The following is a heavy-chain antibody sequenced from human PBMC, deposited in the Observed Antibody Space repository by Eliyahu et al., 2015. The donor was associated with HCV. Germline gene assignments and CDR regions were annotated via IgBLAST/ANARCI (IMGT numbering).Heavy chain of an antibody. Sequence: RLSCSASGFTFSSYAMHWVRQAPGKGLEYVSAISSNGGSTYYADSVKGRFTISRDNSKNTLYLQMSSLRAEDTAVYYCVKVGPYPTAFDIWGQGTMVTVSS. V-gene: IGHV3-64D*06. CDR1: GFTFSSYA. D-gene: IGHD2-2*01. CDR2: ISSNGGST. J-gene: IGHJ3*02. CDR3: VKVGPYPTAFDI.